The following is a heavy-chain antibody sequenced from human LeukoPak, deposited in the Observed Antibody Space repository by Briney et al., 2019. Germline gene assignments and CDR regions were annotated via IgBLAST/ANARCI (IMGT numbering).Heavy chain of an antibody. D-gene: IGHD3-10*01. CDR2: ITANGGTP. CDR3: AERTLGVVRGVIDY. V-gene: IGHV3-23*01. J-gene: IGHJ4*02. Sequence: GGSLRLACAASGFTFSNTAMSWVRLAPGKGPEWVSAITANGGTPYYADSVKGRFNISRDNSKNTLYLQTNSLRAEDTAVYYCAERTLGVVRGVIDYWGQGTLVTVSS. CDR1: GFTFSNTA.